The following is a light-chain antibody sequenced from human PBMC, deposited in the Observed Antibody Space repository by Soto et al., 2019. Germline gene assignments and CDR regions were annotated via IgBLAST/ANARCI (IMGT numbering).Light chain of an antibody. J-gene: IGKJ5*01. CDR3: QQYYSYPIT. Sequence: AIRMTQSPSSLSASTGDRVTITCRASQGISSYLAWYQQKPGKAPKLLIYAASTLRSGVPSRFSGSGSGTDFTLTISCLQSEDFATYYCQQYYSYPITFGQGTRLEIK. CDR2: AAS. CDR1: QGISSY. V-gene: IGKV1-8*01.